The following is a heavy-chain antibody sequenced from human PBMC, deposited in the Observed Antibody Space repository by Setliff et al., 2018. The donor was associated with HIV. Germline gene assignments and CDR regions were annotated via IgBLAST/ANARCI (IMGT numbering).Heavy chain of an antibody. Sequence: PSETLSLTCSVSDDSISSGVYYWSWVRQFPGKGLEWIGYVHQNGNINYNPSLNSRIAMSLDTSKSQFSLKLTPVTAADTSVYFCASREGFGELFEEYWGQGTLVTVSS. CDR1: DDSISSGVYY. CDR3: ASREGFGELFEEY. CDR2: VHQNGNI. D-gene: IGHD3-10*01. J-gene: IGHJ4*02. V-gene: IGHV4-31*03.